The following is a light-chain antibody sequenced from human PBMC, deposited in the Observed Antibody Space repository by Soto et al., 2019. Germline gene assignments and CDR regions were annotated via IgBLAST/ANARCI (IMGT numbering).Light chain of an antibody. J-gene: IGKJ3*01. Sequence: EIVLTQSPGTLSLSPGERATLSCRASQSVSSSLAWYQQKPGQAPRLLIYGASSRATGIPDRFSGSGSGPDFTLTISRLEPEDFAVYFCQHYGSSPPFPFGPGTKVD. CDR1: QSVSSS. V-gene: IGKV3-20*01. CDR2: GAS. CDR3: QHYGSSPPFP.